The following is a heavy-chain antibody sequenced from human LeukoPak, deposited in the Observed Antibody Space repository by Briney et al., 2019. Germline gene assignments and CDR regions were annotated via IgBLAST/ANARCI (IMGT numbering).Heavy chain of an antibody. Sequence: GGSLRLSCAAAGFTFSDYGMNWVRQAPGKGLEWVSGISGSGISTYYADSVKGRFTISRDNSKNTLYLQMNSLRVEDTAVYYCAKSWNYYDSSGDDAFDIWGQGTMVTVSS. V-gene: IGHV3-23*01. D-gene: IGHD3-22*01. CDR1: GFTFSDYG. J-gene: IGHJ3*02. CDR3: AKSWNYYDSSGDDAFDI. CDR2: ISGSGIST.